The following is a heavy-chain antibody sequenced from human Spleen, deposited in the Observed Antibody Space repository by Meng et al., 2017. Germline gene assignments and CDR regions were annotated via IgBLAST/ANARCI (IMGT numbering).Heavy chain of an antibody. D-gene: IGHD6-13*01. V-gene: IGHV1-2*06. J-gene: IGHJ4*02. CDR1: VYSFPDYS. CDR2: INPKSGDT. Sequence: PWATVKITCESFVYSFPDYSLHWELRAPGQGLEWMGQINPKSGDTHYAQGFQVKFTMTGNTYISTAYMELSGLRADETAMYYFARDDNISAASKLFSDYWGQGTLVTVSS. CDR3: ARDDNISAASKLFSDY.